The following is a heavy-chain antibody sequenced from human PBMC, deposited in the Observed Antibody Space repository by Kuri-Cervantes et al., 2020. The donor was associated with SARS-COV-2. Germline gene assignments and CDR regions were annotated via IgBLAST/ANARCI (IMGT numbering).Heavy chain of an antibody. D-gene: IGHD3-10*01. Sequence: ASVKVSCKASGYTFTGYYMHWGRQAPGQGLEWMGWMNPNSGNTGYAQKFQGRVTMTRNTSISTAYMELSSLRSEDTAVYYCARAAERSQLWFREYNWFDPWGQGTLVTVSS. J-gene: IGHJ5*02. CDR2: MNPNSGNT. CDR3: ARAAERSQLWFREYNWFDP. V-gene: IGHV1-8*02. CDR1: GYTFTGYY.